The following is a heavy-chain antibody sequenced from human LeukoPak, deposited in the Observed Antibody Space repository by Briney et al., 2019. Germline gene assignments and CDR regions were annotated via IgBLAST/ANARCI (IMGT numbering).Heavy chain of an antibody. CDR2: ISYDGSDK. J-gene: IGHJ5*02. CDR1: GFTFSNYG. CDR3: AKDDYYDSSGDPNWFDP. D-gene: IGHD3-22*01. V-gene: IGHV3-30*18. Sequence: PGGTLRLSCAASGFTFSNYGLSWVRQAPGKGLEWVAVISYDGSDKYYADSVKGRFTISRDNSKNTLYLQMNSLRAEDTAVYFCAKDDYYDSSGDPNWFDPWGQGTLVTVSS.